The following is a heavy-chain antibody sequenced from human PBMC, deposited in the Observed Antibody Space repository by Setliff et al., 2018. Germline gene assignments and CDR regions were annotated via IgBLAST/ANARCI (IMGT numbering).Heavy chain of an antibody. CDR3: ARDKGYCSGGSCSDDYYYYYYYMDV. J-gene: IGHJ6*03. CDR2: INPSRDTT. CDR1: GYTFTTYY. D-gene: IGHD2-15*01. Sequence: GASVKVSCKASGYTFTTYYVHWVRQAPGQGLEWMGVINPSRDTTASAQKFQGRVTITADESTSTAYMELSSLRSEDTAVYYCARDKGYCSGGSCSDDYYYYYYYMDVWGKGTTVTVSS. V-gene: IGHV1-46*01.